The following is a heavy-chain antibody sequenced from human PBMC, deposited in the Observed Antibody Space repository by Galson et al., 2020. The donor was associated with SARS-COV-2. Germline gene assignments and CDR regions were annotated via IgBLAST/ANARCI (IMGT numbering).Heavy chain of an antibody. V-gene: IGHV4-4*02. Sequence: SETLSLTCSVSGGSISNNDWWSWVRQPPGKGLEWIGEISQSVTTHYNPSLKSRVPISGDKSKNQISLKLSSVTAADTAVYYCARDSGYCTDGVCYRYWYFDLWGRGTLVTVSS. D-gene: IGHD2-8*01. J-gene: IGHJ2*01. CDR3: ARDSGYCTDGVCYRYWYFDL. CDR2: ISQSVTT. CDR1: GGSISNNDW.